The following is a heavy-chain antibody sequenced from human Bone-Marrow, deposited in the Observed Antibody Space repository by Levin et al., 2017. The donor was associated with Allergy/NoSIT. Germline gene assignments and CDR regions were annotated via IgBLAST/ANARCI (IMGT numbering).Heavy chain of an antibody. CDR1: GFAFNTYS. Sequence: GASVKVSCAASGFAFNTYSMNWVRQAPGKGLEWVASISVSGDYIYYADSVKGRLTISRDNAKNSLFLQMSSLRAEDTAIYYCVRDPSQLTGNHYFDYWGQGTLVTVSS. V-gene: IGHV3-21*01. CDR2: ISVSGDYI. D-gene: IGHD1-1*01. CDR3: VRDPSQLTGNHYFDY. J-gene: IGHJ4*02.